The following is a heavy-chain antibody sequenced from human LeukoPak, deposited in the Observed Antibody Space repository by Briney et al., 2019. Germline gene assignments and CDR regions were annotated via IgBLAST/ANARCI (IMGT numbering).Heavy chain of an antibody. CDR2: INHNGST. J-gene: IGHJ6*03. CDR3: ARSAGRIAAAYYYYMDV. D-gene: IGHD6-13*01. V-gene: IGHV4-34*01. Sequence: SETLSLTCAVYGGAFSGYYWSWIRQPPGKGLEWMGEINHNGSTNYNPSLKCRVTISVDTSKNQFSLKLSSVTAADTAVYYCARSAGRIAAAYYYYMDVWGKVTTVTVSS. CDR1: GGAFSGYY.